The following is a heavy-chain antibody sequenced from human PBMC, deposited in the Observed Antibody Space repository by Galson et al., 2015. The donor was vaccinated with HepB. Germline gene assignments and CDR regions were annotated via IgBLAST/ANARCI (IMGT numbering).Heavy chain of an antibody. D-gene: IGHD6-19*01. CDR1: GVTFSNYG. Sequence: SLRLSCAASGVTFSNYGFHWVRQAPGKGLEWVTVISYDGRNKHYADSVKGRFTISRDNSKNMVYLQMNSLRAEDTALYYCAKDPYLYHALSGNMAGFDYLGQGTLVTVSS. CDR3: AKDPYLYHALSGNMAGFDY. V-gene: IGHV3-30*18. CDR2: ISYDGRNK. J-gene: IGHJ4*02.